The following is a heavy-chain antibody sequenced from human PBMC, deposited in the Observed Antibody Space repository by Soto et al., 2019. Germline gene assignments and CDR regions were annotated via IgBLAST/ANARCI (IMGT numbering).Heavy chain of an antibody. Sequence: QVQLVQSGAEVKKPGTSVKVSCKASGYTFTSYYMHWVRQAPGQGLEWMGIINPSGGSTSYAQKFQGRVTMTRDTSTSTVYMELSSLRSEDTAVYYSARVVSGAAAGTWFDPWGQGTLVTVSS. V-gene: IGHV1-46*01. CDR2: INPSGGST. D-gene: IGHD6-13*01. CDR3: ARVVSGAAAGTWFDP. CDR1: GYTFTSYY. J-gene: IGHJ5*02.